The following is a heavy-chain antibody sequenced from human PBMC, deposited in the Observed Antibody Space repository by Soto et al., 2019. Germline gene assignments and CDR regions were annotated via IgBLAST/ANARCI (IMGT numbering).Heavy chain of an antibody. V-gene: IGHV1-69*13. J-gene: IGHJ4*02. CDR1: GSTFSSYA. CDR2: IIPIFGTA. CDR3: AREGEHAYGDYGPEEDY. D-gene: IGHD4-17*01. Sequence: AVKVSCKASGSTFSSYAISWVRQAPGQGLEWMGGIIPIFGTANYAQKFQGRVTINADESTRAAYMELSSLRSEDTAVYYCAREGEHAYGDYGPEEDYWGQGTLVTVSS.